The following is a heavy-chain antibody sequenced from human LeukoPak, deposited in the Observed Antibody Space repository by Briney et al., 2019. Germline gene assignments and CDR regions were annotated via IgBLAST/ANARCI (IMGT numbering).Heavy chain of an antibody. D-gene: IGHD1-26*01. V-gene: IGHV1-24*01. CDR1: GYSLTELS. CDR2: FDPEDVDT. J-gene: IGHJ3*02. Sequence: GGSVRVSCTVSGYSLTELSMHWGRQAPGKGREWMGGFDPEDVDTIYAHKFHGRFTLTEDTSTDTAYMQLISLRSEDTAVYYCATGVLVGGLSFDIWGQGTMVTVSS. CDR3: ATGVLVGGLSFDI.